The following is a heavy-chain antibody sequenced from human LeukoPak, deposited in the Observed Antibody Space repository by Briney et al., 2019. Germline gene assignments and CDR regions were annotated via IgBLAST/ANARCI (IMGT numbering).Heavy chain of an antibody. J-gene: IGHJ5*02. Sequence: PGGSLKLSCVGSGFTFSRYWMHWVRQAPGNGLVWLSHINSDGSSTAYADSVKGRFTISKDNAKNTLFLKMNSLRVEDTAVYYCVREEKWNDFSWGQGTLVTVSS. D-gene: IGHD1-1*01. CDR1: GFTFSRYW. CDR2: INSDGSST. V-gene: IGHV3-74*01. CDR3: VREEKWNDFS.